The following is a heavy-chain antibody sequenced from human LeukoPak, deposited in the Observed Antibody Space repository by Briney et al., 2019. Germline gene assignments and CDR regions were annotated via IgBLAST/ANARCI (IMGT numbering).Heavy chain of an antibody. CDR2: IIPIFGTA. Sequence: ASVKVSCKASRGTFSSYAISWVRQAPGQGLEWMGGIIPIFGTANYAQKFQGRVTITADESTSTAYMELSSLRSEDTAVYYCAIYGSGSYYNRFDYWGQGTLVTVSS. D-gene: IGHD3-10*01. CDR1: RGTFSSYA. J-gene: IGHJ4*02. V-gene: IGHV1-69*13. CDR3: AIYGSGSYYNRFDY.